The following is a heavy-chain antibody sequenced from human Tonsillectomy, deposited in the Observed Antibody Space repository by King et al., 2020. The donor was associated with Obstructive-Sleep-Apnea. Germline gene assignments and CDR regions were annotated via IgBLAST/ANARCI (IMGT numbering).Heavy chain of an antibody. J-gene: IGHJ5*02. CDR1: GFTFSSYA. CDR2: ISGSGGST. V-gene: IGHV3-23*04. CDR3: AKDFMMGMTTVTPNWFDP. D-gene: IGHD4-17*01. Sequence: VQLVQSGGGLVQPGGSLRLSCAASGFTFSSYAMSWVRQAPGKGLEWVSAISGSGGSTYYANSVKGRFTISRDNSKNTLYLQMNSLRAEDTAVYYCAKDFMMGMTTVTPNWFDPWGQGTLVTVSS.